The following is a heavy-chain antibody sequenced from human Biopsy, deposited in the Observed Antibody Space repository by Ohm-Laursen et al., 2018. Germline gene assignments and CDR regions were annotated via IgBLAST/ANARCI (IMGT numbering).Heavy chain of an antibody. J-gene: IGHJ5*02. V-gene: IGHV3-33*01. D-gene: IGHD6-19*01. CDR1: GLSFCTYG. Sequence: SLRLSCAAPGLSFCTYGMHWVRQAPGKGLEWVAVIWYDGSKKYYADSVKGRFTITRDNSKNTLYLQMNSLRAEDTAVYYCSSDRDSSGSFRCNHWGQGTLVTVSS. CDR3: SSDRDSSGSFRCNH. CDR2: IWYDGSKK.